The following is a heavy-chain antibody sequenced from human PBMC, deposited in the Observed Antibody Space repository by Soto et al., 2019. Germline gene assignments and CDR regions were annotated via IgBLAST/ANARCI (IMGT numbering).Heavy chain of an antibody. V-gene: IGHV3-53*01. CDR1: GFTVSSNY. J-gene: IGHJ4*02. CDR3: ARSFKQQITNDY. CDR2: IYSGGST. D-gene: IGHD6-13*01. Sequence: GGSLRLSCAASGFTVSSNYMSWVRQAPGKGLEWVSVIYSGGSTYYADSVKGRFTISRDNSKNTVYLQMNSLRAEDTAVYYCARSFKQQITNDYWGQGTLVTVSS.